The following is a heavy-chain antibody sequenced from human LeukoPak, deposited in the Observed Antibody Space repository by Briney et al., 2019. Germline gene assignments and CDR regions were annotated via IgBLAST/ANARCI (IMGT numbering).Heavy chain of an antibody. CDR2: IKRDGSEK. Sequence: GGSLRLSCVAYGFSFSTNWMDWVRQAPGKGLEWVANIKRDGSEKNYVDSVKGRFTISRDNAKNSLYLEMNSPRAEDTAVYYCAKEGNWNLDYWGQGALVTVSS. D-gene: IGHD1-1*01. CDR3: AKEGNWNLDY. V-gene: IGHV3-7*01. J-gene: IGHJ4*02. CDR1: GFSFSTNW.